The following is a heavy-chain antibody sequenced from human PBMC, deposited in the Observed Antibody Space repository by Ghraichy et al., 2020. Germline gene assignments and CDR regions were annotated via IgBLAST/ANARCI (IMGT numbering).Heavy chain of an antibody. D-gene: IGHD3-3*01. J-gene: IGHJ5*02. V-gene: IGHV4-39*01. CDR3: ARRQYYDFWSGYFWFDP. CDR1: GDSISSSSYY. CDR2: IYYSGST. Sequence: SETLSLTCTVSGDSISSSSYYWGWIRQPPGKGLEWIGSIYYSGSTYYNPSLKSRVTISVDTSKNQFSLKLSSVTAADTAVYYCARRQYYDFWSGYFWFDPWGQGTLVTVSS.